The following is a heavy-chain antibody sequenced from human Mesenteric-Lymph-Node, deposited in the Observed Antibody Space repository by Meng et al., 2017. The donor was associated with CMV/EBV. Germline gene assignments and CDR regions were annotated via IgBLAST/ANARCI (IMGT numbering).Heavy chain of an antibody. J-gene: IGHJ4*02. CDR3: AKDSGADY. D-gene: IGHD1-26*01. CDR2: IRFDGSNK. CDR1: GFTVSSNY. Sequence: GESLKISCAASGFTVSSNYMSWVRQAPGKGLEWVAFIRFDGSNKYYADSVKGRFTISRDNSKNTVYLQMNSLRVEDTAVYYCAKDSGADYWGQGTLVTVSS. V-gene: IGHV3-30*02.